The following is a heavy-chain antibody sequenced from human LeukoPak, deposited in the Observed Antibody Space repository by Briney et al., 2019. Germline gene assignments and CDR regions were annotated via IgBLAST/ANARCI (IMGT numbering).Heavy chain of an antibody. V-gene: IGHV3-11*01. CDR1: GFTHSDYY. Sequence: GWSLTLSCAASGFTHSDYYRSWIRQPAGKGREGVSYISSSGSTIYYADSVEGRFTISGDHTNNSQYQQLNSLRAEDTAVYYCAREPSYYYGSGSYDYFDYWGQGTLVTVSS. CDR2: ISSSGSTI. D-gene: IGHD3-10*01. CDR3: AREPSYYYGSGSYDYFDY. J-gene: IGHJ4*02.